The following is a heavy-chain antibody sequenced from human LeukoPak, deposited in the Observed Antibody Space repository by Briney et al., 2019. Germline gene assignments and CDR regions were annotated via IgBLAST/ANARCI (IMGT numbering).Heavy chain of an antibody. Sequence: GGSLRLSCAASGFTFSSYGMHWVRQAPGKGLEWVAVIWYDGSNKYYADSVKGRFTISRDNSKNTLYLQMNSLRAEDTAVYYCARGSSLVATPEYYFDYWGQGTLVTVSS. D-gene: IGHD5-12*01. CDR3: ARGSSLVATPEYYFDY. V-gene: IGHV3-33*01. CDR1: GFTFSSYG. CDR2: IWYDGSNK. J-gene: IGHJ4*02.